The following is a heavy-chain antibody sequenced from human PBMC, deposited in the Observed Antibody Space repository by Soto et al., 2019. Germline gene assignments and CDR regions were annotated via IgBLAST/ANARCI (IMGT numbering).Heavy chain of an antibody. V-gene: IGHV3-66*01. CDR2: IYNGGST. CDR3: VKYSASWPTSPDNWFGP. J-gene: IGHJ5*02. D-gene: IGHD6-13*01. CDR1: GFTVSTKY. Sequence: PGGSLRLSCAASGFTVSTKYMSWVRQAPGKGLERVSVIYNGGSTFYADSVRGRFTISRDNSKNTVYLQMSSLRAEDTAVYYCVKYSASWPTSPDNWFGPWGRGTLVTVSS.